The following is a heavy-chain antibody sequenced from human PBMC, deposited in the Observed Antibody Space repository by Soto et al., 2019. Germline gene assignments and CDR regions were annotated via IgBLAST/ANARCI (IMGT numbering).Heavy chain of an antibody. CDR3: AKDIGFQQHLFVFDN. CDR2: ILPIFTTA. V-gene: IGHV1-69*01. J-gene: IGHJ4*02. Sequence: QVQLVQSGAEVKKPGSSVKVSCKASGGTFSNYAFSWVRQAPGQGLEWMGGILPIFTTATYAPKFQDRVTITADESTSTVYMDLSSLRSEDTAPYYCAKDIGFQQHLFVFDNWGQGTLVTVSS. D-gene: IGHD6-13*01. CDR1: GGTFSNYA.